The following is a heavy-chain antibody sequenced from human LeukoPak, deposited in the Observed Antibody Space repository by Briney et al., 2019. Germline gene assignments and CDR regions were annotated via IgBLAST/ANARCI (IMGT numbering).Heavy chain of an antibody. D-gene: IGHD2-21*01. V-gene: IGHV3-23*01. CDR2: ISGSGGST. CDR1: GFTFSSYA. CDR3: AKFLPTHIVVANYYFDY. Sequence: GGSLRLSCAASGFTFSSYAMSWVRQAPGKGREWVSAISGSGGSTYYADSVKGRFTISRDNYKNTLYLQMNSLRAEDTAVYYCAKFLPTHIVVANYYFDYWGQGTLVTVSS. J-gene: IGHJ4*02.